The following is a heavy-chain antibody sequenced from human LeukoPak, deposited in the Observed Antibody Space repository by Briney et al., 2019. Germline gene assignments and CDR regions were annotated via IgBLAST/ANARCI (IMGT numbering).Heavy chain of an antibody. CDR1: GDSFSSNSTA. V-gene: IGHV6-1*01. CDR2: TNYRSKWYN. Sequence: SQTLSLTCAISGDSFSSNSTAWNWITQSPSVDLDWLGSTNYRSKWYNDYAVSVKSRKTINPDTTKNQFSLQLNSVTPEDTAVYYCARDKKIEQWLVQGTYYFDYWGQGTLVTVSS. J-gene: IGHJ4*02. D-gene: IGHD6-19*01. CDR3: ARDKKIEQWLVQGTYYFDY.